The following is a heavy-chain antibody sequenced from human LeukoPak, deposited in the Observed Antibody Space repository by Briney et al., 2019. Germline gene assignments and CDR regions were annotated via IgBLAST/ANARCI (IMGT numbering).Heavy chain of an antibody. J-gene: IGHJ4*02. CDR3: ARAGYYFEY. V-gene: IGHV3-48*03. Sequence: GGSLRLSCAASGFTFRSYEMNWVRQAPGKGLEWVSYISSSGSTIYYADSVKGRFTISRDNAKNSLYLQMNSLRAEDTAVYYCARAGYYFEYWGQGTLVTVSS. CDR2: ISSSGSTI. CDR1: GFTFRSYE.